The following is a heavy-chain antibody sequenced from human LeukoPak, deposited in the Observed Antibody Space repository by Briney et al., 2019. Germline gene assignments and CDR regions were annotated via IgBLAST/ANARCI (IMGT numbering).Heavy chain of an antibody. CDR3: AGGARYCSGGSCYFREFHY. Sequence: SETLSLTCTVSGGSISSYYWSWIRQPAGKGLEWMGRIYTSGSTNYNPSLKSRVTMSVDTSKNQFSLKLRSVTAADTAVYYGAGGARYCSGGSCYFREFHYWGQGTLVTVSS. V-gene: IGHV4-4*07. CDR2: IYTSGST. CDR1: GGSISSYY. D-gene: IGHD2-15*01. J-gene: IGHJ4*02.